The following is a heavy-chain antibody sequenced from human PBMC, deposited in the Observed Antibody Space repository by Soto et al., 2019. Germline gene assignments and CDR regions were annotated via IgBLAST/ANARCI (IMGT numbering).Heavy chain of an antibody. D-gene: IGHD3-16*01. V-gene: IGHV3-33*01. CDR2: IWYDGSNK. J-gene: IGHJ4*02. CDR1: GFTFSSYG. CDR3: ASGGTLPIYHGLSTDFAY. Sequence: PGGSLRLSCAASGFTFSSYGMHWVRQAPGKGLEWVAVIWYDGSNKYYADSVKGRFTISRDNSKNTLYLQMNSLRAEDTAVYYCASGGTLPIYHGLSTDFAYRGQGTLVTVSS.